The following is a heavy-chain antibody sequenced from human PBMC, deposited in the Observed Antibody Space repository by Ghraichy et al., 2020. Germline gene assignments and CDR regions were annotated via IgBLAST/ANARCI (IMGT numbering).Heavy chain of an antibody. Sequence: GGSLRLSCAAAGFTFSGYWMSWLRQAPGRGLEWVANIKQDGSEKYYVDSVKGRFTISRDNGKNSLYLQMNSLRAEDTAVYYCARDLTSGELFDYWGQGTLVTVSS. CDR2: IKQDGSEK. CDR1: GFTFSGYW. D-gene: IGHD3-16*01. V-gene: IGHV3-7*01. CDR3: ARDLTSGELFDY. J-gene: IGHJ4*02.